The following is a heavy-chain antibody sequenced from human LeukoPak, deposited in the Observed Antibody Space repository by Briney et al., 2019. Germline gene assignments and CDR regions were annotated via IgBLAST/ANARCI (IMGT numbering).Heavy chain of an antibody. D-gene: IGHD3-3*01. CDR2: IYYSGST. J-gene: IGHJ4*02. Sequence: PSETLSLTCTVSGGSISSYYWSWIRQPPGKGLEWIGYIYYSGSTNYNPSLKSRVTISVDTSKNQFSLKLNSVTAADTAVYYCARGFWSGYRDYWGQGTLVTVSS. CDR1: GGSISSYY. CDR3: ARGFWSGYRDY. V-gene: IGHV4-59*08.